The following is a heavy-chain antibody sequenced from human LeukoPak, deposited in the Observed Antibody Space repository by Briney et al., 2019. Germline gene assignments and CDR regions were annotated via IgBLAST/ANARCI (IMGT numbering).Heavy chain of an antibody. CDR2: IYYSGST. CDR1: GGSISSYY. Sequence: SETLSLTCTVSGGSISSYYWSWIRQPPGKGLEWIGYIYYSGSTNYNPSLKSRVTISVDTSKNQFSLKLTSVTAADTAVYYCARGGWDCSGGSCYSHYYYYMDVWGKGTTVTVSS. J-gene: IGHJ6*03. D-gene: IGHD2-15*01. CDR3: ARGGWDCSGGSCYSHYYYYMDV. V-gene: IGHV4-59*12.